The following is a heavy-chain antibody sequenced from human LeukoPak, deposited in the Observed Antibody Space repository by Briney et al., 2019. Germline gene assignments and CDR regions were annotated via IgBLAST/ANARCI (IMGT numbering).Heavy chain of an antibody. V-gene: IGHV3-74*01. D-gene: IGHD2-8*02. CDR3: AREFRVLPDI. CDR2: VNSDGSST. J-gene: IGHJ3*02. CDR1: GFTFSSYW. Sequence: GGSLRLSCAASGFTFSSYWMHWFRQAPGKGLVWVSRVNSDGSSTNYADSVKGRFTISRDNAKNTLYLQMNSLRAEDTAVYYCAREFRVLPDIWGQGTMVTVSS.